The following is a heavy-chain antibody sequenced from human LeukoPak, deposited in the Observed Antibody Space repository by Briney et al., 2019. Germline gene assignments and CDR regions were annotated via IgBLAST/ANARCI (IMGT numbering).Heavy chain of an antibody. J-gene: IGHJ6*01. V-gene: IGHV1-18*01. CDR3: ARDFGWKGGVIIPWDYYGMDV. D-gene: IGHD3-10*01. CDR2: ISAYNGNT. CDR1: GYTFTSYG. Sequence: ASVTVSFKASGYTFTSYGISWVRQAPGQGLEWMGWISAYNGNTNYAHKLPGRVTMTTDTSTTTAYMELRSLRSDDTAVYYCARDFGWKGGVIIPWDYYGMDVWGQGTTVTVSS.